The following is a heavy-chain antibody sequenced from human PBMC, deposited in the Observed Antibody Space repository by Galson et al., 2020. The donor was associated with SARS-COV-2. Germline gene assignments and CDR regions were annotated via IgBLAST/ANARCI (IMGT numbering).Heavy chain of an antibody. J-gene: IGHJ3*02. D-gene: IGHD1-26*01. CDR3: AKNKRDLLDAFDI. V-gene: IGHV3-23*01. CDR2: IMGSGDST. CDR1: GLTFSFYA. Sequence: GGSLRLSCGASGLTFSFYAMSWVRQAPGKGLEWVSVIMGSGDSTYYVDSVKGRFTISRDNSKNTLFLQMNSLRAEDTAVYYCAKNKRDLLDAFDIWGQGTMVTVSS.